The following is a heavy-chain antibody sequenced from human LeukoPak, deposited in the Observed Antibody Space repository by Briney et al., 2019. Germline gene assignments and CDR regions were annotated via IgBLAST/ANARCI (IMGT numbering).Heavy chain of an antibody. CDR1: GFTLSNAW. J-gene: IGHJ4*02. D-gene: IGHD3-10*01. CDR2: IKSKTDGETT. CDR3: TTDLGTYYHGSQRLIPIDY. Sequence: PGGSLRLSCAASGFTLSNAWMSWVRQAPGKGLEWIGRIKSKTDGETTNYAEPVRGRFTISRDDSKSAVYLQMNSLKIEDTAVYYCTTDLGTYYHGSQRLIPIDYWGQGTLVTVSS. V-gene: IGHV3-15*01.